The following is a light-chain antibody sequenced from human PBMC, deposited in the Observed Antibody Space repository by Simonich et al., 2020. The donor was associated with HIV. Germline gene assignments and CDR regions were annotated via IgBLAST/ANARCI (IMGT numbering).Light chain of an antibody. CDR1: QSISSY. CDR3: QQYNSYPYT. Sequence: DIQMTQSPSYLSASVGDRVTITCRASQSISSYLNWYQQKPGKAPKLLIYKASSLESGVPSRFSGSGSGTEFTLTISSLQPDDFATYYCQQYNSYPYTFGQGTKLEIK. J-gene: IGKJ2*01. CDR2: KAS. V-gene: IGKV1-5*03.